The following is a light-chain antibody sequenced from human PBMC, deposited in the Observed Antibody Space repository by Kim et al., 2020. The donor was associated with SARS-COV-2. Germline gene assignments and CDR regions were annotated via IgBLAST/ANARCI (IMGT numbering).Light chain of an antibody. J-gene: IGLJ3*02. CDR1: RSNIGSNP. CDR3: GTWDDSLHGWV. V-gene: IGLV1-44*01. Sequence: GPRIPICCSGSRSNIGSNPVTWYQQLPGTAPRLLIHSDDQRPSGVPDRFSGSKSGTSASLAISGLQSEDEADYYCGTWDDSLHGWVFGGGTQLTVL. CDR2: SDD.